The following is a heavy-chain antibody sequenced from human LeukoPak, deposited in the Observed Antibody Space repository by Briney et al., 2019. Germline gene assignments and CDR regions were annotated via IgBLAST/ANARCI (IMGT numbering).Heavy chain of an antibody. V-gene: IGHV3-23*01. D-gene: IGHD5-12*01. CDR2: ISGSGAST. J-gene: IGHJ4*02. CDR1: GFTFSTYA. Sequence: GGSLRLSWTDSGFTFSTYAMSWVRQAPGKGPQWVSSISGSGASTYYADSVKGRFTISRDNSKNTLYLQMSSLRAEDTAAYYCAKAISQYGGYDLYFDSWGQGTLVTVSS. CDR3: AKAISQYGGYDLYFDS.